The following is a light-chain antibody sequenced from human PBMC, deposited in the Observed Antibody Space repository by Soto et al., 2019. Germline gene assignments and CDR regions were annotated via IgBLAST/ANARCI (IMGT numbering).Light chain of an antibody. CDR1: QSVDRY. V-gene: IGKV3-11*01. CDR2: DAY. J-gene: IGKJ2*01. CDR3: QQPCKWPSP. Sequence: EVVLTQSPDTLSLSPGETATLSCRASQSVDRYVAWYQQKLGQAPRLLIYDAYTRATGVGDRFTGSWSATDLSLTIPSLEPEDFEVYFCQQPCKWPSPFCPGTQWEIK.